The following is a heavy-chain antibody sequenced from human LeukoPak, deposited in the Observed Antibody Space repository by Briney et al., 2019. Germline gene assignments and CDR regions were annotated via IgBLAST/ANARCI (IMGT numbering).Heavy chain of an antibody. CDR1: GFTFSSYT. CDR2: IGTSSTTI. Sequence: PGGSLRLSCAASGFTFSSYTMNWVRQPPGKGLEWVSNIGTSSTTIYYADSVKGRFTISRDNAKNSLYLQMNSLKTEDTAVYYCTTGRLTELGWFDPWGQGTLVTVSS. CDR3: TTGRLTELGWFDP. J-gene: IGHJ5*02. V-gene: IGHV3-48*01. D-gene: IGHD1-26*01.